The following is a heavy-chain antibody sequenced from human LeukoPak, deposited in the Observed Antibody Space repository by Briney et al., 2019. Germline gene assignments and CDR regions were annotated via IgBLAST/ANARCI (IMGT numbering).Heavy chain of an antibody. D-gene: IGHD6-19*01. Sequence: PGRSLRLSCASSGFTFSSYGMHWVRQAPGKGLEWVAVIWYDGSNKYYADSVKGRFTISRDNSKNTLYLQMNSLRAEDTAVYYCARAIAVAGTVEGFCDYWGQGTLVTVSS. J-gene: IGHJ4*02. CDR1: GFTFSSYG. CDR2: IWYDGSNK. CDR3: ARAIAVAGTVEGFCDY. V-gene: IGHV3-33*01.